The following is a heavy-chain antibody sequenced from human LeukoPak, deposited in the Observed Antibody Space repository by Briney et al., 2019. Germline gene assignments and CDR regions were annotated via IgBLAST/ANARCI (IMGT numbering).Heavy chain of an antibody. CDR1: GYTFTSYG. V-gene: IGHV1-18*01. CDR3: ARMVRGVMGNPYFDY. D-gene: IGHD3-10*01. J-gene: IGHJ4*02. CDR2: ISAYNGNT. Sequence: ASVKVSCKASGYTFTSYGISWVRQAPGQGLEWMGWISAYNGNTNYAQKLQGRVTMTTDTSTSTAYMELRSLRSDDTAVYYCARMVRGVMGNPYFDYWGQGTLVTVSS.